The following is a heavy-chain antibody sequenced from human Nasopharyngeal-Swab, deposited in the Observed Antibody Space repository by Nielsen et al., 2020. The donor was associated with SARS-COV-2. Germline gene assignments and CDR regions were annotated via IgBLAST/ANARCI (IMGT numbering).Heavy chain of an antibody. D-gene: IGHD3-3*01. CDR1: GFTFNNYN. CDR2: IIRSSSYI. V-gene: IGHV3-21*01. CDR3: ARDGLDYDFWSAYFMDV. Sequence: SLRLSCAASGFTFNNYNFNWVRHAPGKGLEWVSSIIRSSSYIYYEDSAKGRFTISRDNAKNSLYLQMNSLRAEDTAVYYCARDGLDYDFWSAYFMDVWGQGTTVTVSS. J-gene: IGHJ6*02.